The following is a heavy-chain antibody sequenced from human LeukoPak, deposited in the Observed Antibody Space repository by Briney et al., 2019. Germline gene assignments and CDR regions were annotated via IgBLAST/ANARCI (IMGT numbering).Heavy chain of an antibody. J-gene: IGHJ3*02. CDR2: ISYDGSNK. D-gene: IGHD4-23*01. Sequence: GRSLRLSCAASGFTFSDYAMHWVRQAPGKGLEWVAVISYDGSNKYYADSVKGRFTISRDNSKNTLYLQMNSLRAEDTAVYYCARGVYDYGGNGLGAFDIWGQGTMVTVSS. CDR1: GFTFSDYA. V-gene: IGHV3-30*04. CDR3: ARGVYDYGGNGLGAFDI.